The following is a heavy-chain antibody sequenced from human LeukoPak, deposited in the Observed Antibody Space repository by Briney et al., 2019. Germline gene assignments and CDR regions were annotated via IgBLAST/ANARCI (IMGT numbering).Heavy chain of an antibody. D-gene: IGHD3-22*01. CDR3: AKSSYYDASGYYREYYFDS. V-gene: IGHV3-74*01. Sequence: GGSLGLSCAASGFTFSSYWMHWVRQAPGKGLVWVSRINSDGSSTSYADSVKGRFTISRDKTKNTLYLQMNSLRAEDTAVYYCAKSSYYDASGYYREYYFDSWGQGTLVTVSS. J-gene: IGHJ4*02. CDR1: GFTFSSYW. CDR2: INSDGSST.